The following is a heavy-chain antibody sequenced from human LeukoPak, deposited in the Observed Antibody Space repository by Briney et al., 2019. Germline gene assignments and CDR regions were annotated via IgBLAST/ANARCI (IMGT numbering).Heavy chain of an antibody. Sequence: GGSLTLSCAASGFTFSTSAMTWVRQAPGKGLEWVSGISGSGATDYADSAKGRFTISRDNSKNTLYLQINSLRAEDTAVYYCAKDLNWGGRWGQGTLVTVSS. CDR1: GFTFSTSA. CDR3: AKDLNWGGR. J-gene: IGHJ4*02. CDR2: ISGSGAT. V-gene: IGHV3-23*01. D-gene: IGHD7-27*01.